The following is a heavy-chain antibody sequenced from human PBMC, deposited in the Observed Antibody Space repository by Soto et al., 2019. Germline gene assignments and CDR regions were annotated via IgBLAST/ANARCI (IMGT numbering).Heavy chain of an antibody. Sequence: SETLSLTCAVSGYSISSGYYWGWIRQPPGKGLEWIGSIYHSGSTYYNPSLKSRVTISVETSKNQFSLKLSSVTAADTAVYYCARVAIRFGELFFGMDVWGQGTTVT. CDR1: GYSISSGYY. D-gene: IGHD3-10*01. CDR3: ARVAIRFGELFFGMDV. CDR2: IYHSGST. J-gene: IGHJ6*02. V-gene: IGHV4-38-2*01.